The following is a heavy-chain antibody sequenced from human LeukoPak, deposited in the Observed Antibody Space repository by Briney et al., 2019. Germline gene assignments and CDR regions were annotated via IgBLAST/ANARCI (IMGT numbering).Heavy chain of an antibody. V-gene: IGHV4-59*01. D-gene: IGHD3-9*01. Sequence: SEPLSLTCTVSGGSISSYYWRWIRQPPGKGQEGSGYIYYSGSTNYTPSLKRRVTISVDSSKNQFSLKLSSVTAADTAVYYCARGRYFHWFLFDHWGQGTLVTVSS. CDR3: ARGRYFHWFLFDH. CDR2: IYYSGST. J-gene: IGHJ4*02. CDR1: GGSISSYY.